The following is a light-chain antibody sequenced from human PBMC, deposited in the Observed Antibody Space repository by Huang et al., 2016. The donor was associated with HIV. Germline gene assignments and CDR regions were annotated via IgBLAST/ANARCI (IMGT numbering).Light chain of an antibody. CDR3: QQYNSYWSQS. J-gene: IGKJ2*03. Sequence: DIQMTQSPSTLSASVGDRVTMTCRASQSISRWLAWYQQKPGRAPKLLIHEASTLQRGVPSRFSGGGSGTEFTLTISSLQPDDFATYYCQQYNSYWSQSSGQGTKLEIK. CDR2: EAS. CDR1: QSISRW. V-gene: IGKV1-5*03.